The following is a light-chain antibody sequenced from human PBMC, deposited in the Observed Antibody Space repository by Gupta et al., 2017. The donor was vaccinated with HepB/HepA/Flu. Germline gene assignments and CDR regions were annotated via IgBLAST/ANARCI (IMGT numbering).Light chain of an antibody. J-gene: IGKJ4*01. V-gene: IGKV3-11*01. CDR1: QSVRSY. CDR3: QQHSNWPPSIT. CDR2: DAP. Sequence: IVLTQSLATLSLSPGERATPPCRASQSVRSYLPWYNQKQGQAPRPFIYDAPNRATGTPARFSGSGSGTDLTLTISSREPEDYAVDYCQQHSNWPPSITFGGGTKVEIK.